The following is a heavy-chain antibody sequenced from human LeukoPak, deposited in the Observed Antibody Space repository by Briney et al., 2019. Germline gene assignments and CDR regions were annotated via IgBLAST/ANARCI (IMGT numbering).Heavy chain of an antibody. CDR2: IYYSGNT. J-gene: IGHJ4*02. Sequence: SETLSLTCTVSGGSISNYYWSWIRQPPGKGLEWIGYIYYSGNTNYNPSLKSRVTLSVDTSKNRFSLKLSSVTAADTAVYYCASGYSSGWFYFDYWGQGTLVTVSS. D-gene: IGHD6-19*01. V-gene: IGHV4-59*01. CDR3: ASGYSSGWFYFDY. CDR1: GGSISNYY.